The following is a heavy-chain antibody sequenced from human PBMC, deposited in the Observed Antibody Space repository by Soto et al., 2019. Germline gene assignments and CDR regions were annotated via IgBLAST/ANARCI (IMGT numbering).Heavy chain of an antibody. CDR2: ISSSSSYT. J-gene: IGHJ2*01. CDR3: ATSRGYSGYDPNWYFDL. Sequence: QVQLVEAGGGLVKPGGSLRLSCAASGFTFSDYYMSWIRQAPGKGLEWVSYISSSSSYTNYADSVKGRFTISRDNAKNSLYLQMNSLRAEDTGVYYCATSRGYSGYDPNWYFDLWGRGTLVTVSS. V-gene: IGHV3-11*05. D-gene: IGHD5-12*01. CDR1: GFTFSDYY.